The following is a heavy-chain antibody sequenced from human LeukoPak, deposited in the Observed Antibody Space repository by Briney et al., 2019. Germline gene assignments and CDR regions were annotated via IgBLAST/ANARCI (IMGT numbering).Heavy chain of an antibody. CDR3: AREAAAAMYYYYYMDV. D-gene: IGHD2-2*01. J-gene: IGHJ6*03. V-gene: IGHV3-7*01. Sequence: GGSLRLSCAGSGFTFSSYWMSWVRQAPGKGLEWVANIKQDGSEKYYVDSVKGRFTISRDNAKNSLYLQMNSLRAEDTAVYYCAREAAAAMYYYYYMDVWGKGTTVTISS. CDR1: GFTFSSYW. CDR2: IKQDGSEK.